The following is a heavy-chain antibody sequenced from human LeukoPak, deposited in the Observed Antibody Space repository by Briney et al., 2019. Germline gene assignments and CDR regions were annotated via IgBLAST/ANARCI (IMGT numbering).Heavy chain of an antibody. CDR2: ISSSSSYI. J-gene: IGHJ4*02. V-gene: IGHV3-21*01. CDR3: ARGSDIVVVPAATDFDY. CDR1: GFTFSSYS. D-gene: IGHD2-2*01. Sequence: GGSLRLSCAASGFTFSSYSMNWVRQAPGKGLECVSSISSSSSYIYYADSVKGRFTISRDNAENSLYLQMNSLRAEDTAVYYCARGSDIVVVPAATDFDYWGQGTLVTVSS.